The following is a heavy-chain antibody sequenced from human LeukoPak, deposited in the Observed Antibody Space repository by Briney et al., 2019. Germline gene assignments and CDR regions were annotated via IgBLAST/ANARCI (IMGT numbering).Heavy chain of an antibody. Sequence: PGGSLRLSCAASGFTFSNYAMTWVRQAPGKGLEWVSAISGGGGTTYYADSVKDRFTISRDISKNTLYLQMNSLRAGDTAVYYCAKVRGILVLPVSDYWGQGTLVTVSS. J-gene: IGHJ4*02. CDR3: AKVRGILVLPVSDY. CDR1: GFTFSNYA. CDR2: ISGGGGTT. D-gene: IGHD2-2*01. V-gene: IGHV3-23*01.